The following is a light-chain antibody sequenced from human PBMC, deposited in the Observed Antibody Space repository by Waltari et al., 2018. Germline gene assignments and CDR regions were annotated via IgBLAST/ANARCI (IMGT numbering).Light chain of an antibody. CDR3: MQALQTPRT. V-gene: IGKV2-28*01. CDR1: QSLLHPVGYNY. J-gene: IGKJ2*01. Sequence: DIVMTQSPLSLPVTPGEPASIPCRSSQSLLHPVGYNYLDWYLQKPGKSPRLFIYLGSNRASGVPDRFSGSGSGTDFTLKISRVEAEDVGIYYSMQALQTPRTFGQGTKLEIK. CDR2: LGS.